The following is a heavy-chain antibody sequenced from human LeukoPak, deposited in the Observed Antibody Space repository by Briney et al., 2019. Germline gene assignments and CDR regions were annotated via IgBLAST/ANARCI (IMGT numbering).Heavy chain of an antibody. Sequence: GGSLRLSCAASGFTFSSYAMSWVRQAPGKGLEWVSYISPSGDSTVYAESVKGQFTISRDNSKNMLYLQMDSLRAEDTAIYYCVRKVYYYMDVWGKGTTVTVSS. CDR3: VRKVYYYMDV. V-gene: IGHV3-23*01. CDR1: GFTFSSYA. CDR2: ISPSGDST. J-gene: IGHJ6*03.